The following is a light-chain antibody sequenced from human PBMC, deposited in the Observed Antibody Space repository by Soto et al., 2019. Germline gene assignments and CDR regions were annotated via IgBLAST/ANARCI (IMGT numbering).Light chain of an antibody. V-gene: IGKV1-39*01. Sequence: DIQMTQSPSSLSASVGDRVTITCRASQSISSYLNWYQQKPGKAPKLLIYAASSLQSGVPSRFSGSGSGTEFTLTISSLQPEDFSTYYCQQSYSTPPTFGQGTKLAIK. CDR3: QQSYSTPPT. J-gene: IGKJ2*01. CDR1: QSISSY. CDR2: AAS.